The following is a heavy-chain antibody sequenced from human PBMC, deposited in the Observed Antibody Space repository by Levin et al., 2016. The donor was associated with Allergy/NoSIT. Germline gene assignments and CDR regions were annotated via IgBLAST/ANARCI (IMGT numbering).Heavy chain of an antibody. CDR1: GFNFRTFA. V-gene: IGHV3-23*01. J-gene: IGHJ4*02. D-gene: IGHD3-10*01. CDR2: ISGSGADT. CDR3: AKEEHNFYSSGGTFDY. Sequence: GGSLRLSCVASGFNFRTFAMNWVRQAPGKGLEWVFSISGSGADTDQIDSVKGRFTVSRDNSKNTLYLQMNNLRAEDTAVYYCAKEEHNFYSSGGTFDYWGRGTLVTVSS.